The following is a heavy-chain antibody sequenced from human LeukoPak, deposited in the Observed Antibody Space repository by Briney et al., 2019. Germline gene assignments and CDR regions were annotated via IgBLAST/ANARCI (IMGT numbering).Heavy chain of an antibody. CDR1: GLSFSIYE. V-gene: IGHV3-48*03. D-gene: IGHD1-26*01. Sequence: GGSLRLSCAASGLSFSIYEMNWVRQAPGKGLEWISYISSSGTTIYYADSVKGRFTISRDNAKNSLYLQMNSLRAEDTAVYYCARDNGGYPYYFDYWGQGTLVTVSS. J-gene: IGHJ4*02. CDR3: ARDNGGYPYYFDY. CDR2: ISSSGTTI.